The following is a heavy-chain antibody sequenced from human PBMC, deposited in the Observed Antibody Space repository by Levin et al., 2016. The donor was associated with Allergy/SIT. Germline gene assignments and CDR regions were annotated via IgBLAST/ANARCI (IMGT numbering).Heavy chain of an antibody. V-gene: IGHV3-33*01. CDR3: ARGDYGDYVGAFDI. CDR2: IWYDGSNK. D-gene: IGHD4-17*01. CDR1: GFTFSSYG. Sequence: LSLTCAASGFTFSSYGMHWVRQAPGKGLEWVAVIWYDGSNKYYADSVKGRFTISRDNSKNTLYLQMNSLRAEDTAVYYCARGDYGDYVGAFDIWGQGTMVTVSS. J-gene: IGHJ3*02.